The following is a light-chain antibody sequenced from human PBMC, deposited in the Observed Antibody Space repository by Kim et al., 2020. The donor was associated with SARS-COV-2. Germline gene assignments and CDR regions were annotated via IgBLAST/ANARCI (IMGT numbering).Light chain of an antibody. CDR2: AAS. CDR3: QQYGSSPRT. CDR1: QSVGSSY. Sequence: EVVLTQSPGTLSLSPGERATLSCRASQSVGSSYLAWHQQKPGQAPRLLIFAASNRAKGIPDRFSGSGSGTDFTLTISRLEPDDFAVYYCQQYGSSPRTFGGGTKVDIK. J-gene: IGKJ4*01. V-gene: IGKV3-20*01.